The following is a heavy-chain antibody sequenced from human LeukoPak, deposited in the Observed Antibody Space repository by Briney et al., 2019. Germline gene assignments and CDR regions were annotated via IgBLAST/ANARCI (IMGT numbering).Heavy chain of an antibody. Sequence: EASVKVSCKASGGTFSSYAISWVRQAPGQGLEWMGGIIPIFGTANYAQEFQGRVTITTDESTSTAYMELSSLRSEDTAVYYCARSDCSSTSCYYFDYWGQGTLVTVSS. CDR2: IIPIFGTA. J-gene: IGHJ4*02. D-gene: IGHD2-2*01. CDR3: ARSDCSSTSCYYFDY. CDR1: GGTFSSYA. V-gene: IGHV1-69*05.